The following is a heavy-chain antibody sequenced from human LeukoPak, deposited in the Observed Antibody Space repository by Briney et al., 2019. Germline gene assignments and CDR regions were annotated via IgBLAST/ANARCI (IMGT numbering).Heavy chain of an antibody. D-gene: IGHD3-3*01. CDR2: IRSKAYGGTT. Sequence: GGSLRLSCTASGFTFGDYAMSWVRQAPGKGLEWVGFIRSKAYGGTTEYAASVKGRFTISRDDSKSIAYLQMNSLKTEDTAVYYCTKPGYYDFWSGTDWGQGTLVTVSS. CDR3: TKPGYYDFWSGTD. V-gene: IGHV3-49*04. J-gene: IGHJ4*02. CDR1: GFTFGDYA.